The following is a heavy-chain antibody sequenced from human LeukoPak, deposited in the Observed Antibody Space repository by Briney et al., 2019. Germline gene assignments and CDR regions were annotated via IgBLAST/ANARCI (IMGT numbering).Heavy chain of an antibody. Sequence: GGSLRLSCAASGFTFSDYYMSWIRQAPGKGLEWVSYISSSGSTIYYADSVKGRFTISRDNAKNSLYLQMNSLRAEDTAVYYCARVGEYYDFWSGYYPDNWFDPWGQGTLVTVSS. V-gene: IGHV3-11*04. CDR1: GFTFSDYY. D-gene: IGHD3-3*01. CDR2: ISSSGSTI. CDR3: ARVGEYYDFWSGYYPDNWFDP. J-gene: IGHJ5*02.